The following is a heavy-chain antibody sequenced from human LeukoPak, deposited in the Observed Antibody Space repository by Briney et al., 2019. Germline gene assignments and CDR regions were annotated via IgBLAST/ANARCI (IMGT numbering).Heavy chain of an antibody. V-gene: IGHV3-21*01. D-gene: IGHD3-10*01. J-gene: IGHJ4*02. CDR2: ISSSSSYI. Sequence: PGRSLRLSCAASGFTFSSYSMNWVRQAPGKGLEWVSSISSSSSYIYYADSVKGRFTISRDNAKNSLYLQMNSLRAEDTAVYYCARKEVLLWFGDSRGYFDYWGQGTLVTVSS. CDR1: GFTFSSYS. CDR3: ARKEVLLWFGDSRGYFDY.